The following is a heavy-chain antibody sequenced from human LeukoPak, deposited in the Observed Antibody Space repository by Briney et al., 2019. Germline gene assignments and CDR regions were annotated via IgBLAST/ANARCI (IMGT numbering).Heavy chain of an antibody. J-gene: IGHJ6*03. Sequence: GGSLRLSCAVSGFTFSSYWMSWIRQAPGKGLEWVSYISSSGSTIYYADSVKGRFTISRDNAKNSLYLQMNSLRAEDTAVYYCARSRAPNYDILSYYYYYYMDVWAKGPRSPSP. CDR2: ISSSGSTI. D-gene: IGHD3-9*01. V-gene: IGHV3-11*04. CDR3: ARSRAPNYDILSYYYYYYMDV. CDR1: GFTFSSYW.